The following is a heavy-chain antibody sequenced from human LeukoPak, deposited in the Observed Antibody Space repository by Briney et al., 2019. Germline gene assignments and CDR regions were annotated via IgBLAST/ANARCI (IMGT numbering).Heavy chain of an antibody. CDR1: GFTFSSYS. V-gene: IGHV3-48*04. J-gene: IGHJ6*03. Sequence: GGSLRLSCAASGFTFSSYSMNWVRQAPGKGLEWVSYISSSSSTIYYADSVKGRFTISRDNAKNSLYLQMNSLRAEDTAVYYCARDPLGFRGALLYMDVRGKGTTVTVSS. CDR2: ISSSSSTI. D-gene: IGHD3-10*01. CDR3: ARDPLGFRGALLYMDV.